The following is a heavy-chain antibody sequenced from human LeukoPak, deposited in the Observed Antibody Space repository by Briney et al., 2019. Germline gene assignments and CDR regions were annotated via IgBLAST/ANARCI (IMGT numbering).Heavy chain of an antibody. Sequence: SETLSLTCAVYGGSFSGYYWSWIRQPPGKGLEWIGEINHSGSTNYNPSLKSRVTISVDTSKNQFSLKLSSVTAADAAVYYCARGIAARPKYNWFDPWGQGTLVTVSS. V-gene: IGHV4-34*01. CDR3: ARGIAARPKYNWFDP. D-gene: IGHD6-6*01. CDR1: GGSFSGYY. J-gene: IGHJ5*02. CDR2: INHSGST.